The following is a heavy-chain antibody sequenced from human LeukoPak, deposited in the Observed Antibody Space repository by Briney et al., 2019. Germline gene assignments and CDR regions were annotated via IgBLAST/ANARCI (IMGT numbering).Heavy chain of an antibody. D-gene: IGHD3-22*01. J-gene: IGHJ4*02. Sequence: SETLSLTCTVSGGSISSSSYYWGWIRQPPGKGLEWIGSIYYSGSTYYNPSLKSRVTISVDTSKNQFSLKLSSVTAADTAVYYCAKIGGGYYDSSGFPDYWGQGTLVTVSS. CDR2: IYYSGST. CDR3: AKIGGGYYDSSGFPDY. V-gene: IGHV4-39*07. CDR1: GGSISSSSYY.